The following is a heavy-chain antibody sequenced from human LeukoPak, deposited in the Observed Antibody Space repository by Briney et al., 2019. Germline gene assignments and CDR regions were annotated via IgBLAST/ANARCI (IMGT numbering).Heavy chain of an antibody. D-gene: IGHD3-22*01. V-gene: IGHV3-23*01. CDR3: AKDPRASSAYYYDRLGY. Sequence: GGSLRPSCAASGFTFSSYSMNWVRQAPGKGLEWVSAISGSGGSTYYADSVKGRFTISRDNSKSTLNLQMNSLRVEDTAVYYCAKDPRASSAYYYDRLGYWGQGTLVTVSS. CDR1: GFTFSSYS. J-gene: IGHJ4*02. CDR2: ISGSGGST.